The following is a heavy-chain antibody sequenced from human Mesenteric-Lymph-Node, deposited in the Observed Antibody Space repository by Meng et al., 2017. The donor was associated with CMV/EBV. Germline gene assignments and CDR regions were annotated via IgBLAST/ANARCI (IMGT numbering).Heavy chain of an antibody. J-gene: IGHJ4*02. V-gene: IGHV2-70D*14. D-gene: IGHD2-2*01. CDR1: GLSLSTSGMR. Sequence: SGPTLVKPTQTLTLTCTFSGLSLSTSGMRVSWIRQPPGKALEWLARIDWDDDKFYSTSLKTRLTISKDTSKNQVVLTMTNMDPVDTATYYCARTYCSSTSCPFDYWGQGTLVTVSS. CDR3: ARTYCSSTSCPFDY. CDR2: IDWDDDK.